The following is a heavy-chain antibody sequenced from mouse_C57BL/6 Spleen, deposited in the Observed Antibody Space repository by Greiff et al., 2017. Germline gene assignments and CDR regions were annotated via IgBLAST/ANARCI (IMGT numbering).Heavy chain of an antibody. CDR1: GYTFTSYW. CDR2: INPSNGGT. CDR3: ARSWGDYDKGFYYFDY. Sequence: QVQLQQPGTELVKPGASVKLSCKASGYTFTSYWMHWVKQRPGQGLEWIGNINPSNGGTNYNEKFKSKATLTVDKSSSTAYMQLSSLTSEDSAVYYCARSWGDYDKGFYYFDYWGQGTTLTVSS. J-gene: IGHJ2*01. V-gene: IGHV1-53*01. D-gene: IGHD2-4*01.